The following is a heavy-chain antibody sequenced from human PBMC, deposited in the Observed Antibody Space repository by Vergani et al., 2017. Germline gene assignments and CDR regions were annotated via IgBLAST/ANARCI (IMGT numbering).Heavy chain of an antibody. CDR2: ISRSGFNT. CDR1: GFTFSSYA. V-gene: IGHV3-23*04. J-gene: IGHJ4*02. Sequence: EVQLVESGGGLVKPGGSLRLSCAASGFTFSSYALTWVRQAPGKGLEWVSTISRSGFNTYYADSVKGRFTVSRDNSKNTLFLQMNSLRAGDTAVYYCAKDVLGDSSDLDSWGPGTLVTVSS. D-gene: IGHD3-22*01. CDR3: AKDVLGDSSDLDS.